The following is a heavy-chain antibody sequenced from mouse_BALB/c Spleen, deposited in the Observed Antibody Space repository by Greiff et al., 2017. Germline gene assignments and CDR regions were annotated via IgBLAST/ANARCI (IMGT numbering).Heavy chain of an antibody. CDR1: GYTFTSYY. V-gene: IGHV1S56*01. CDR2: IYPGDGST. J-gene: IGHJ2*01. CDR3: ARDFLFDY. Sequence: QVQLKESGPELVKPGASVKMSCKASGYTFTSYYIHWVKQRPGQGLEWIGWIYPGDGSTKYNEKFKGKTTLTADKSSSTAYMLLSSLTSEDSAIYFCARDFLFDYWGQGTTLTVSS.